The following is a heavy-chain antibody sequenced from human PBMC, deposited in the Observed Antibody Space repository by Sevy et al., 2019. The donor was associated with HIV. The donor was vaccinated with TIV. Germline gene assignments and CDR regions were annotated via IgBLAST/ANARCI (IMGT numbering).Heavy chain of an antibody. CDR1: GGSISSGTYY. CDR3: ARYYYGSGKYYFDY. Sequence: SETLSLTCTVSGGSISSGTYYWSWIRQPAGKGLEWIGRIYTSGITNYNPSLKSRVTISLNTSKNQFSLNLRSVTAADTAVYYCARYYYGSGKYYFDYWGLGTLVTVSS. V-gene: IGHV4-61*02. CDR2: IYTSGIT. D-gene: IGHD3-10*01. J-gene: IGHJ4*02.